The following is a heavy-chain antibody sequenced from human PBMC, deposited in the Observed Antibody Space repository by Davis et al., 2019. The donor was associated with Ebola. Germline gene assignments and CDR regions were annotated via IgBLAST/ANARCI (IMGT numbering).Heavy chain of an antibody. D-gene: IGHD3-22*01. CDR1: GYTFADCY. V-gene: IGHV1-18*04. CDR3: ARDSGYYDSSGYYQRGWFDP. Sequence: ASVKVSCKASGYTFADCYIHWVRLAPGQGLEWMGWISAYNGNTNYAQKLQGRVTMTTDTSTSTAYMELRSLRSDATAVYYCARDSGYYDSSGYYQRGWFDPWGQGTLVTVSS. CDR2: ISAYNGNT. J-gene: IGHJ5*02.